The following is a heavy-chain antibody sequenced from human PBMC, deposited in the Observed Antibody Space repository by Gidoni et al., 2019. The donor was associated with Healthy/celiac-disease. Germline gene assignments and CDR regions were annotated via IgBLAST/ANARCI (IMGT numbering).Heavy chain of an antibody. J-gene: IGHJ3*02. V-gene: IGHV3-30-3*01. D-gene: IGHD1-7*01. CDR2: ISYDGSNK. CDR1: GVTFSSND. Sequence: QVQLVESGGGVVQPGRSLRLSCAASGVTFSSNDMHWVRQAPGKGLEWVAVISYDGSNKYYADSVKGRFTISRDNSKNTLYLQMNSLRAEDTAVYYCARDNAGTTSRVGAFDIWGQGTMVTVSS. CDR3: ARDNAGTTSRVGAFDI.